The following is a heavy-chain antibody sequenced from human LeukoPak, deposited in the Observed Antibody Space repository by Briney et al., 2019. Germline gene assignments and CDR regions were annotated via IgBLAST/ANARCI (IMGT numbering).Heavy chain of an antibody. V-gene: IGHV3-23*01. J-gene: IGHJ4*02. CDR3: AKDLRYYYDPLDY. CDR1: GFTFSNYA. Sequence: PGGSLRLSCAASGFTFSNYATSWVRQAPGKGLEWVSAISGSGGSTYYADSVKGRFTISRDNSKNTLYLQMNSLRAEDTAVYYCAKDLRYYYDPLDYWGQGTLVTVSS. CDR2: ISGSGGST. D-gene: IGHD3-22*01.